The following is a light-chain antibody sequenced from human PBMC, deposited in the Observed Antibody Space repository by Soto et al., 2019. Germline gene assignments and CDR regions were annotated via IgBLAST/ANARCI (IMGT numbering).Light chain of an antibody. J-gene: IGLJ3*02. CDR3: ASWDDSQSGFGL. CDR1: SSNIGGNT. V-gene: IGLV1-44*01. CDR2: GSD. Sequence: QSVLTQPPSASGTPGQRVTISCSGSSSNIGGNTVNWYRQVPGTAPKLLIYGSDRRPSGVPDRFSGSKSATSASLAISGLQSADEADYYCASWDDSQSGFGLFGGGTKLTVL.